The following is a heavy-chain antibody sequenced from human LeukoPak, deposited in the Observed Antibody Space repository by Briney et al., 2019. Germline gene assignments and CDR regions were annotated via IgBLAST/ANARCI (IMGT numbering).Heavy chain of an antibody. V-gene: IGHV3-48*01. Sequence: GGSLRLSCAASGFTFSSYSMNWVRQAPGKGLEWVSYISSSSSTIYYADSVKGRFTISRDNAKNSLYLQMNSLRAEDTAVYYCARSRNYCSGGSCYSSYYYYYMDVWGKGTTVTVSS. CDR1: GFTFSSYS. CDR2: ISSSSSTI. D-gene: IGHD2-15*01. J-gene: IGHJ6*03. CDR3: ARSRNYCSGGSCYSSYYYYYMDV.